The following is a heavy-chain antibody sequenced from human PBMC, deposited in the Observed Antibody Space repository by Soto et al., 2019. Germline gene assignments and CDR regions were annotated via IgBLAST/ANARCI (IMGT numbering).Heavy chain of an antibody. CDR3: ARGTGTLYYDYYGMDV. Sequence: QVQLVESGGGVVQPGRSLRLSCAASGFTFSSYAMHWVRQAPGKGLEWVAVISYDGSNKYYADSVKGRFTISRDKSKNTLYLQINSLRAEDTAVYYCARGTGTLYYDYYGMDVW. V-gene: IGHV3-30-3*01. D-gene: IGHD3-10*01. J-gene: IGHJ6*01. CDR2: ISYDGSNK. CDR1: GFTFSSYA.